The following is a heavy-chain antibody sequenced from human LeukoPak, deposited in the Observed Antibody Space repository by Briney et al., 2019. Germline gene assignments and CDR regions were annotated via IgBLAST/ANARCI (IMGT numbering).Heavy chain of an antibody. CDR3: AGYSSGWSSGGGY. CDR1: AASISSITYY. CDR2: IYYSGTT. V-gene: IGHV4-39*01. Sequence: PSETLSLTCTVSAASISSITYYWGCLRQPPGRGLEWIVRIYYSGTTYYSPSLKSRVTISVNRSNNQFSLSLTPVTAADTAVYFCAGYSSGWSSGGGYWGQGTLVTVSS. D-gene: IGHD6-19*01. J-gene: IGHJ4*02.